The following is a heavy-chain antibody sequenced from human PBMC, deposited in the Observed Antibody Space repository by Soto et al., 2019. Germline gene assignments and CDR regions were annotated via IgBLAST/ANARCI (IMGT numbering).Heavy chain of an antibody. J-gene: IGHJ3*02. CDR1: GGSISSYY. CDR3: ARGTFDWSRRLDAFDI. V-gene: IGHV4-59*01. D-gene: IGHD3-9*01. Sequence: SETLSLTCTVSGGSISSYYWSWIRQPPGKGLEWIGYIYYSGSTNYNPSLKSRVTISVDTSKNQFSLKLSSVTAADTAVYYCARGTFDWSRRLDAFDIWGQGTMVTVSS. CDR2: IYYSGST.